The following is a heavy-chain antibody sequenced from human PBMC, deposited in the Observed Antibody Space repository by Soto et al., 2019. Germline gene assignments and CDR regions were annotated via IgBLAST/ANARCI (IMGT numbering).Heavy chain of an antibody. Sequence: GGSLRLSCAASGFKFSNYAMSWVRQAPGKGLEWVSLISATGGGTYYADSVKGRFTISRDNSHNTLYLQVHSLTAEDTAVYYCAKDRRAGGNSAFYFDFWGQGAQVTAPQ. CDR3: AKDRRAGGNSAFYFDF. CDR2: ISATGGGT. CDR1: GFKFSNYA. D-gene: IGHD3-16*01. V-gene: IGHV3-23*01. J-gene: IGHJ4*02.